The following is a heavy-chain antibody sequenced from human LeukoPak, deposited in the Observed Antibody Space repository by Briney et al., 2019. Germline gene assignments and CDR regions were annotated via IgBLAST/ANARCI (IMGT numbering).Heavy chain of an antibody. V-gene: IGHV1-18*04. J-gene: IGHJ4*02. CDR3: ARQVRGATITYFDY. Sequence: ASGKVSCKSSGYTFTGYYMHWVRQAPGQELEWMGWISAYNGNTNYEQKLQGRVTMTTDTSTSTAYMELRSLRSDDTAVYYCARQVRGATITYFDYWGQGTLVTVSS. D-gene: IGHD1-26*01. CDR1: GYTFTGYY. CDR2: ISAYNGNT.